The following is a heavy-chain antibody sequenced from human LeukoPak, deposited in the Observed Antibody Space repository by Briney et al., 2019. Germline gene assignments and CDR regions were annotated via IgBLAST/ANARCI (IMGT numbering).Heavy chain of an antibody. CDR1: GFTFSSYW. Sequence: GGSLRLSCAASGFTFSSYWMSWVRQAPGKGLEWVANIKQDGSEKYYVDSVKGRFSISRDNAKNSLYLQMNSLRAEDTAVYYCARVKRGYSYGLDYWGQGTLVTVSS. J-gene: IGHJ4*02. CDR2: IKQDGSEK. CDR3: ARVKRGYSYGLDY. D-gene: IGHD5-18*01. V-gene: IGHV3-7*03.